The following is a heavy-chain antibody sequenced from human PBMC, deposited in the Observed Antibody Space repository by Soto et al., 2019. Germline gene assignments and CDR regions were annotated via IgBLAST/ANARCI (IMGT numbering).Heavy chain of an antibody. CDR2: INPNSGGT. Sequence: ASVKVSCKASGYTFTGYYMHLVRQAPGQGLEWMGWINPNSGGTNYAQKFQGWVTMTRDTSISTAYMELSRLRSDDTAVYYCARALYSYGKDYYYYYMDVWGKGTTVTVSS. D-gene: IGHD5-18*01. CDR3: ARALYSYGKDYYYYYMDV. J-gene: IGHJ6*03. V-gene: IGHV1-2*04. CDR1: GYTFTGYY.